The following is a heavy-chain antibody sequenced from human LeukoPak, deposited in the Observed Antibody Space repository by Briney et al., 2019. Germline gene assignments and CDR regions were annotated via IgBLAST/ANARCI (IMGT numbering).Heavy chain of an antibody. Sequence: KTGGSLRLSCAASRFTFSNAWMSWVRQAPGKGLEWVGRIKTKTDGETTDYGAPVKGRFTISRDDSENTLYLQMNSLKTEDTAVYYCTTDHYGTIGKTSGYLDYWGQGTLVTVSS. CDR2: IKTKTDGETT. J-gene: IGHJ4*02. V-gene: IGHV3-15*01. D-gene: IGHD1-1*01. CDR1: RFTFSNAW. CDR3: TTDHYGTIGKTSGYLDY.